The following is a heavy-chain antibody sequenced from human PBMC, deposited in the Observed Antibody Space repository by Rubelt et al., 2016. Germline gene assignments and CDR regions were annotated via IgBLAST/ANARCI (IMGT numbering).Heavy chain of an antibody. CDR2: ISAYNGNT. D-gene: IGHD3-22*01. CDR1: GYTFTSYG. J-gene: IGHJ4*02. Sequence: QVQLVQSGAEVKKPGASVKVSCKASGYTFTSYGISWVRQAPGQGLEWMGWISAYNGNTNYAQKLKARVTMTTDASTSTGYMELRSLRADDTAVYYCAMDADYYDSSGYYPYWGQGTLVTVSS. CDR3: AMDADYYDSSGYYPY. V-gene: IGHV1-18*01.